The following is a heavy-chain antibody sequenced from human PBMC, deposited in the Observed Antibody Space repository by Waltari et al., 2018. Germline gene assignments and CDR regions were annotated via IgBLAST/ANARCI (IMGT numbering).Heavy chain of an antibody. CDR2: IDYSGST. Sequence: QVQLQESGPGLVKPSETLSLTCTVSGGSISSYYWSWIRQPPGKGLEGIGYIDYSGSTSYNPSLKSRVTISVDTSKNQCSLKLSSVTAADTAVYYCARETRSGWYWWFDPWGQGTLVTVSS. CDR1: GGSISSYY. CDR3: ARETRSGWYWWFDP. D-gene: IGHD6-19*01. V-gene: IGHV4-59*01. J-gene: IGHJ5*02.